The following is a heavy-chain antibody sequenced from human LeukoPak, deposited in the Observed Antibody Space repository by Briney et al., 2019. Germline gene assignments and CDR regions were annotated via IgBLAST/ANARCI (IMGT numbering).Heavy chain of an antibody. CDR3: AKPEKYSGSYFVPGGYFDY. D-gene: IGHD1-26*01. Sequence: PGGSLRLSCAASGFTFSSYAMSWVRQAPGKGLEWVSATSGSGGSTYYADSVKGRFTISRDNSKNTLYLQMNSLRAEDTAVYYCAKPEKYSGSYFVPGGYFDYWGQGTLVTVSS. J-gene: IGHJ4*02. CDR1: GFTFSSYA. V-gene: IGHV3-23*01. CDR2: TSGSGGST.